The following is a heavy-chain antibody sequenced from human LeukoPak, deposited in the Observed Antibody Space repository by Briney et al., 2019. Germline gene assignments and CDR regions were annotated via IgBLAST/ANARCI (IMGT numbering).Heavy chain of an antibody. CDR3: ARAVGYSYGPDAFDI. D-gene: IGHD5-18*01. CDR1: GYTLTELS. CDR2: FDPEDGET. J-gene: IGHJ3*02. V-gene: IGHV1-24*01. Sequence: ASVKVSCKVSGYTLTELSMHWVRQAPGKGLEWMGGFDPEDGETIYAQKFQGRVTMTEDTSTDTAYMELSSLRSGDTAVYYCARAVGYSYGPDAFDIWGQGTMVTVSS.